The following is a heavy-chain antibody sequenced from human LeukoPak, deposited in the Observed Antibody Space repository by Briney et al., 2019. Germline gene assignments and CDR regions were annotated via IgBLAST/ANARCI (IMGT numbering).Heavy chain of an antibody. D-gene: IGHD5-12*01. CDR2: INHSGST. CDR3: ARGLGEWLRFGRFDY. Sequence: SETLSLTCAVYGGSFSGYYWSWIRQPPGSGLEWIGEINHSGSTNYNPSLKSRVTISVDTSKNQFSLKLSSVTAADTAVYYCARGLGEWLRFGRFDYWGQGTLVTVSS. V-gene: IGHV4-34*01. J-gene: IGHJ4*02. CDR1: GGSFSGYY.